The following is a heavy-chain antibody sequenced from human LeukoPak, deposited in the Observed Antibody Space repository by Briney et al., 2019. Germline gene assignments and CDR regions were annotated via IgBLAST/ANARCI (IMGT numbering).Heavy chain of an antibody. CDR2: ITQDGSEK. CDR1: GFTFSSYW. D-gene: IGHD3-22*01. J-gene: IGHJ4*02. Sequence: GGSLRLSCAAPGFTFSSYWMSWVRQAPGKGLEWVANITQDGSEKYYVDSVKGRFTISRDNAKNSLYLQMNSLRAEDTAVYYCASPLNYDSSGYYDDYWGQGTLVTVSS. V-gene: IGHV3-7*01. CDR3: ASPLNYDSSGYYDDY.